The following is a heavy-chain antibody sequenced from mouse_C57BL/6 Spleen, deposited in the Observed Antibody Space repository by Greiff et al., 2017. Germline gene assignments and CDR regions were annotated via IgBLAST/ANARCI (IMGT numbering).Heavy chain of an antibody. CDR1: GFTFSDYY. CDR2: INYDGSST. J-gene: IGHJ1*03. CDR3: ARDDYYGSSYHWYFDV. D-gene: IGHD1-1*01. V-gene: IGHV5-16*01. Sequence: EVKLMESEGGLVQPGSSMKLSCTASGFTFSDYYMAWVRQVPEKGLEWVANINYDGSSTYYLDSLKSRFIISRDNAKNILYLQMSSLKSEDTATYYCARDDYYGSSYHWYFDVWGTGTTVTVSS.